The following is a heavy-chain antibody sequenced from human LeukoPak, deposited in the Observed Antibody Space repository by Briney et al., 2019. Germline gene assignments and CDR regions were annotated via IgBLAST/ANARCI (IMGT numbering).Heavy chain of an antibody. CDR3: ATEGYYYDSSGYYAGWYFDL. CDR2: MNPNSGNT. CDR1: GYTFTSYD. J-gene: IGHJ2*01. V-gene: IGHV1-8*01. D-gene: IGHD3-22*01. Sequence: ASVKVSCKASGYTFTSYDINWVRQATGQGLEWMGWMNPNSGNTGYARKFQGRVTLTRNTSISTAYMELSSLRSEDTAVYYCATEGYYYDSSGYYAGWYFDLWGRGTLVTVSS.